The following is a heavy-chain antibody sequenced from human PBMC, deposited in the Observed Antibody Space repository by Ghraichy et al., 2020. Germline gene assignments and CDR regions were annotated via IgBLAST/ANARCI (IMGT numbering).Heavy chain of an antibody. CDR3: ARDGYSYGPGVDNWFDP. CDR1: GYTFTSYG. CDR2: ISAYNGNT. V-gene: IGHV1-18*04. D-gene: IGHD5-18*01. Sequence: ASVKVSCKASGYTFTSYGISWVRQAPGQGLEWMGWISAYNGNTNYAQKLQGRVTMTTDTSTSTAYMELRSLRSDDTAVYYCARDGYSYGPGVDNWFDPWGQGTLVTVSS. J-gene: IGHJ5*02.